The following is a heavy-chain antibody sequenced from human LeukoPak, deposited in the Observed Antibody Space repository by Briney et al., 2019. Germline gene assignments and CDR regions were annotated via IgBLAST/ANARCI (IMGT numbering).Heavy chain of an antibody. Sequence: GGSLRLSCVASGFPFSSYWMNWVRQAPGKGLEWVSSISSSSSYIYYADSVKGRFTISRDNAKNSLYLQMNSLRAEDTAVYYCWIGGIFDYWGQGTLVTVSS. D-gene: IGHD3-10*01. CDR2: ISSSSSYI. CDR1: GFPFSSYW. V-gene: IGHV3-21*01. CDR3: WIGGIFDY. J-gene: IGHJ4*02.